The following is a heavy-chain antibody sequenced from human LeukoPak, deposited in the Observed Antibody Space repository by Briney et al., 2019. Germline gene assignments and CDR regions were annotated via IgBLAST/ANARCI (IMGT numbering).Heavy chain of an antibody. V-gene: IGHV4-31*03. D-gene: IGHD3-16*01. CDR3: ARRLWRTHYFDY. J-gene: IGHJ4*02. Sequence: SQTLSLTCTVSGGSISSCGYYWSWIRQHPGKGLEWIGYIYYSGSTYYNPSLKSRVTISVDTSQNQFSLKLSSVTAADTAVYYCARRLWRTHYFDYWGQGTLVTVSS. CDR2: IYYSGST. CDR1: GGSISSCGYY.